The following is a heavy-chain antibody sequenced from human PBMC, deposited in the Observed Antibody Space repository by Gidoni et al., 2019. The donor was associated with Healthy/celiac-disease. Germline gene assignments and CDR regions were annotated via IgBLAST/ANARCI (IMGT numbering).Heavy chain of an antibody. CDR2: IYYSGST. V-gene: IGHV4-39*01. CDR1: GGSISSSSYY. CDR3: ARHGEPYFFDY. Sequence: QLQLQESGPGLVKPSETLSLTCTVSGGSISSSSYYWGWIRQPPGKGLEWIGSIYYSGSTYYNPSLKSRVTISVDTSKNQFSLKLSSVTAADTAVYYCARHGEPYFFDYWGQGTLVTVSS. D-gene: IGHD4-17*01. J-gene: IGHJ4*02.